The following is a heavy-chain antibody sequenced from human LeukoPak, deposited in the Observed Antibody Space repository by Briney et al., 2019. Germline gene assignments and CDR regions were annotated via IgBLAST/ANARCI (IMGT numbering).Heavy chain of an antibody. CDR2: IFYTGNT. CDR1: GDSITDYS. J-gene: IGHJ4*02. D-gene: IGHD3/OR15-3a*01. CDR3: ARTNDFWTGYYEK. Sequence: PSETLSLTCTVSGDSITDYSWIWIRQPPGKGLEWMGLIFYTGNTNYNPSLKSRVTISVATSKNQFSLRLSSVTAADTAVYYCARTNDFWTGYYEKWGQGILVTVSS. V-gene: IGHV4-59*08.